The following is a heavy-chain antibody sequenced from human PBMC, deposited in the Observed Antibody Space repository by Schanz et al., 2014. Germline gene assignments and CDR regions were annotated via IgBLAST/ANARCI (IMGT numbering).Heavy chain of an antibody. Sequence: QVQLVESGGGVVQPGRSLRLSCAASRFTFSSYTMHWVRQAPGKGLEWVALISYDGSNKYYADSVKGRFAISRENSKNTMFLQMSSLRPEDTAVYYRATGRAASNFGSEYFLYWGQGTLVTVSS. CDR3: ATGRAASNFGSEYFLY. J-gene: IGHJ1*01. D-gene: IGHD6-13*01. CDR1: RFTFSSYT. V-gene: IGHV3-30*09. CDR2: ISYDGSNK.